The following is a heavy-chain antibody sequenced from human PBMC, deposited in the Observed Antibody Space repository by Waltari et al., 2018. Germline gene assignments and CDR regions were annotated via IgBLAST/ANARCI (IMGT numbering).Heavy chain of an antibody. Sequence: QLQLQESGPGLVKPSETLSLTCTVSGGSISSSSYYWGWIRQPPGKGLEWIGSIYYSGSTYYNPSLKSRVTISVDTSKNQFSLKLSSVTAADTAVYYCARAATRYCSGGSCYAGLYFFDYWGQGTLVTVSS. CDR1: GGSISSSSYY. V-gene: IGHV4-39*07. D-gene: IGHD2-15*01. J-gene: IGHJ4*02. CDR2: IYYSGST. CDR3: ARAATRYCSGGSCYAGLYFFDY.